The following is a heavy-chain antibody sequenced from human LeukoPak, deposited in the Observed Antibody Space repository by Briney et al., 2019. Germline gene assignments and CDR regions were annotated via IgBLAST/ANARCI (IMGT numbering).Heavy chain of an antibody. J-gene: IGHJ4*02. CDR2: INLNSGGT. V-gene: IGHV1-2*02. CDR3: ARVLTIFGVEFDY. D-gene: IGHD3-3*01. CDR1: GYTFTGYY. Sequence: ASVKVSCKASGYTFTGYYMHWVRQAPGQGLEWMGWINLNSGGTNYAQKFQGRVTMTRDTSISTAYMELSRLRSDDTAVYYCARVLTIFGVEFDYWGQGTLVTVSS.